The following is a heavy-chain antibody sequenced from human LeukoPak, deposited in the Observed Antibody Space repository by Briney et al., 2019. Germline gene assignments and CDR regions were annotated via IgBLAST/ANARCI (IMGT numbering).Heavy chain of an antibody. CDR1: GYTFTGYY. D-gene: IGHD6-19*01. Sequence: ASVKVSCKASGYTFTGYYMHWVRQAPGQGLEWMGWINPNSGGTNYAQKFQGRVTMTRDTSISTAYMELSRLRSDDTAVYYCSRVEGAVAYKNFDYWGQGTLVTVSS. J-gene: IGHJ4*02. V-gene: IGHV1-2*02. CDR2: INPNSGGT. CDR3: SRVEGAVAYKNFDY.